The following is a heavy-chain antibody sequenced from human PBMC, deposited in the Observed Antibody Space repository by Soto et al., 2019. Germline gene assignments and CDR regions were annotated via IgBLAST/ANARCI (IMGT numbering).Heavy chain of an antibody. Sequence: SETLSLTCTVSGDSMTGSSYYWGWIRQPPGKGLEWIGSIYYSERTSYNSGSTYYSPSLKSRVTISGDTSKSQFSLKLSSVTAADTAVYYCARHTRNQFDPWGQGTLVTVSS. CDR2: IYYSERTSYNSGST. V-gene: IGHV4-39*01. J-gene: IGHJ5*02. CDR1: GDSMTGSSYY. CDR3: ARHTRNQFDP.